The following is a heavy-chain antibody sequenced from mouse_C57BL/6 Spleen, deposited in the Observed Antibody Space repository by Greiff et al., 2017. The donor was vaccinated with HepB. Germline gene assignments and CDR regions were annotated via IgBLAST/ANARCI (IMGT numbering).Heavy chain of an antibody. CDR1: GYTFTGYW. Sequence: QVQLKESGAELVKPGASVKLSCKATGYTFTGYWIEWVKQRPGHGLEWIGEILPGSGSTNYTEKFKGKATFTADTSSNTAYMQLSSLTTEDSAIFYCARETRYYDSSGRYFDVWGTGTTVTVSS. D-gene: IGHD1-1*01. V-gene: IGHV1-9*01. CDR2: ILPGSGST. J-gene: IGHJ1*03. CDR3: ARETRYYDSSGRYFDV.